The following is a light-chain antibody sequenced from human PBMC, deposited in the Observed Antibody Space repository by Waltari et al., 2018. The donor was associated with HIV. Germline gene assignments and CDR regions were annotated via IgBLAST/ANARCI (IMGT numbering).Light chain of an antibody. Sequence: DVQMTQSPSTLSAGVGDKVTITCRASQIINNWLAWYQQKPGKPPKLLIYKTSYLESGVPSRFSGSGSGADVTLIIDDLQPDDFATYYCQQYNSHSYAFGQGTKVDVK. CDR3: QQYNSHSYA. J-gene: IGKJ2*01. CDR2: KTS. V-gene: IGKV1-5*03. CDR1: QIINNW.